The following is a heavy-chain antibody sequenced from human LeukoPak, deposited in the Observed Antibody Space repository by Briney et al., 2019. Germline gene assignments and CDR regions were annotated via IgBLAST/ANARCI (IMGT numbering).Heavy chain of an antibody. D-gene: IGHD3-3*01. Sequence: SETLSLTCTVSGGSISGYYWSWIRQAPGKGLEWIGYVHYNGSPNYNASLKSRVTISVDASKNQFSLRVSFVSAADTAVYYCARTTFWSGRSPDYHHCYMDVWGKGTTVTVSS. CDR3: ARTTFWSGRSPDYHHCYMDV. CDR1: GGSISGYY. CDR2: VHYNGSP. V-gene: IGHV4-59*01. J-gene: IGHJ6*03.